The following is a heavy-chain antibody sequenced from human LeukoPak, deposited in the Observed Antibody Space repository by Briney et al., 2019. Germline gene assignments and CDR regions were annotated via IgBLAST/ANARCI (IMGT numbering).Heavy chain of an antibody. V-gene: IGHV3-21*01. Sequence: PGGSLRLSCGASGFTFSAFSMNWVRQAPGKGLEWVSAISSSSRDIYYTDSVKGRFTISRGNANNFLYLQVSSLRAEDTAVYYCATGYTSGPRIDYWGQGTLVTVSS. J-gene: IGHJ4*02. D-gene: IGHD6-19*01. CDR2: ISSSSRDI. CDR1: GFTFSAFS. CDR3: ATGYTSGPRIDY.